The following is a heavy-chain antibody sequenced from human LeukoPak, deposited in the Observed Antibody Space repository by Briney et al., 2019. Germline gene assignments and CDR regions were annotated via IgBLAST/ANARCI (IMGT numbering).Heavy chain of an antibody. D-gene: IGHD3/OR15-3a*01. Sequence: GAAVNLSYSASGYTFINCCMSGVRRAPGQGREGMGWISHYSGNTNYALQVQGRVTMTTDTSTSKAYLEMRRLRYDDTAVYYCARAPVWTGYFQYMDVWGKGTTVTVSS. V-gene: IGHV1-18*01. J-gene: IGHJ6*03. CDR2: ISHYSGNT. CDR3: ARAPVWTGYFQYMDV. CDR1: GYTFINCC.